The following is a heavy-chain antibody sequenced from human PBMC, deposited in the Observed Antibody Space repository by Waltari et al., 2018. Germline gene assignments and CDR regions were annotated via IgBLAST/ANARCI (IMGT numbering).Heavy chain of an antibody. CDR1: GYPLTALS. CDR2: FDPEDGET. J-gene: IGHJ4*02. D-gene: IGHD3-10*01. V-gene: IGHV1-24*01. CDR3: ATDPLHMVRGVKNEGAY. Sequence: QVQLVQSGAEVKKPGASVKVSCQVSGYPLTALSIHWVRQAPGKGLEWMGGFDPEDGETIYAQKFQGRVTMTEDTSTDTAYMELSSLRSEDTAVYYCATDPLHMVRGVKNEGAYWGQGTLVTVSS.